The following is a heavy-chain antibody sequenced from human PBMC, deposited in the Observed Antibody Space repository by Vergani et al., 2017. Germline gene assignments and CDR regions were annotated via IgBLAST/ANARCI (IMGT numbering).Heavy chain of an antibody. J-gene: IGHJ1*01. D-gene: IGHD1-14*01. Sequence: QVHLEESGGSVVQPGRSLRLSCTASGFTFSSYSMHWVRQAPGKGLEWLGVISHDGDTTHYTDFVKVRFSISRDNFENTVSLDMSILTVDDTAVYFCSRDGFRSELPSENLHYWGHGTLVIVSS. CDR3: SRDGFRSELPSENLHY. CDR2: ISHDGDTT. V-gene: IGHV3-30-3*01. CDR1: GFTFSSYS.